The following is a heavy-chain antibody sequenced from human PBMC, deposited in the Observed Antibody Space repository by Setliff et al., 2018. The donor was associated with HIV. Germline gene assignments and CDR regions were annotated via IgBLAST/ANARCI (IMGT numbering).Heavy chain of an antibody. CDR1: GFSFSDYY. J-gene: IGHJ3*02. D-gene: IGHD5-12*01. CDR2: IDDSGRIR. V-gene: IGHV3-11*04. Sequence: PGGSLRLSCIASGFSFSDYYMTWIRQPPGKGLEWIAYIDDSGRIRDYAGSVKGRFTISRDNAGNSLYLQMNSLRVDDTAVYYCVRDPVATIPRGFDIWGQGTMVTVSS. CDR3: VRDPVATIPRGFDI.